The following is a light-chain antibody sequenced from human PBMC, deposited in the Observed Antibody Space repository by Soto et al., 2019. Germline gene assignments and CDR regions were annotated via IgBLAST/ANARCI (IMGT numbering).Light chain of an antibody. V-gene: IGKV3-11*01. CDR3: QQRNIWPPC. J-gene: IGKJ3*01. Sequence: EIVLTQSPATLSLSPGERATLSCRASQSVSSSLAWYLQKPGQAPRLLIYNASNRATGIPARFSGSGSGTDFTLTISSLEPEDFAVYYCQQRNIWPPCFGPGTKVDIK. CDR2: NAS. CDR1: QSVSSS.